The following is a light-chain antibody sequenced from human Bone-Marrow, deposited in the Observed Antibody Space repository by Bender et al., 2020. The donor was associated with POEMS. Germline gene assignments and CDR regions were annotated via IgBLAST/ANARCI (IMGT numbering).Light chain of an antibody. J-gene: IGLJ3*02. CDR1: SSNIGTNP. CDR3: AAWEDSLNGWV. Sequence: QSVLTQPPSASGTPGQRVTISCSGSSSNIGTNPVNWYQQLPGTAPTPLIYINNQRPSGVPDRCSGSKSGTSASLAISGLQSEDEADYYCAAWEDSLNGWVFGGGTKLTVL. V-gene: IGLV1-44*01. CDR2: INN.